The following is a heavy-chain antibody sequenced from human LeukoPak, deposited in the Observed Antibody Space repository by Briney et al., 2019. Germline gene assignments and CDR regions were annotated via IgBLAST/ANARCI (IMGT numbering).Heavy chain of an antibody. CDR3: AKGGNYAPLDY. Sequence: PGGSLRLSCAASGFTLRDSAMTSARQAPGKWLEWISAISTSGGDTIYTDSVKGRFTISRDNSRNTLFLQMNSLRAEDTAIYYCAKGGNYAPLDYWGQGTLVTVSS. J-gene: IGHJ4*02. V-gene: IGHV3-23*01. CDR1: GFTLRDSA. D-gene: IGHD1-7*01. CDR2: ISTSGGDT.